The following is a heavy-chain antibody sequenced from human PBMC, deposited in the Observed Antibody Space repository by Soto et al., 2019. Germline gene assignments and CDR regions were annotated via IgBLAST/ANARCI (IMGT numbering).Heavy chain of an antibody. D-gene: IGHD1-7*01. Sequence: SEPLSHTCSVSGRPISCSHDSRRWLRQYPRKRPEWIASVFYTGFTSYNPSLESRVWVSVDTSKNQFYLKVSGVSAADTAVYYWATSQKGYKRKYLELWGQVVRLTVS. CDR2: VFYTGFT. J-gene: IGHJ4*02. CDR1: GRPISCSHDS. CDR3: ATSQKGYKRKYLEL. V-gene: IGHV4-39*01.